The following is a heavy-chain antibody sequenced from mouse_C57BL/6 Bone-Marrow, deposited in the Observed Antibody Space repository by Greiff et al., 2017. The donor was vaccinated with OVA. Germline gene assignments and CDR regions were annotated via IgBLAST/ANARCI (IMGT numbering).Heavy chain of an antibody. V-gene: IGHV10-1*01. Sequence: EVKVVESGGGLVQPKGSLKLSCAASGFSFNTYAMNWVRQAPGKGLEWVARIRSKSNNYATYYADSVKDRFTISRDDSESMLYLQMNNLKTEDTAMYYCVSDYYGSSSAWFAYWGQGTLVTVSA. CDR2: IRSKSNNYAT. CDR3: VSDYYGSSSAWFAY. D-gene: IGHD1-1*01. CDR1: GFSFNTYA. J-gene: IGHJ3*01.